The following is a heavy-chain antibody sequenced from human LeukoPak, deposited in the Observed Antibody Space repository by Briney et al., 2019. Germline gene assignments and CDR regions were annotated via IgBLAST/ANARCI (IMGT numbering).Heavy chain of an antibody. CDR1: GGSFSGYY. Sequence: PSETLSLTCAVYGGSFSGYYWSWIRQPPGKGLEWIGEINHSGSTNYNPSLKSRLTISVDTPKNQFSLKLSSVTAADTAVYYCGRAVCRFLRRFDPWGEGTVVSVSS. V-gene: IGHV4-34*01. D-gene: IGHD3-10*01. CDR3: GRAVCRFLRRFDP. J-gene: IGHJ5*02. CDR2: INHSGST.